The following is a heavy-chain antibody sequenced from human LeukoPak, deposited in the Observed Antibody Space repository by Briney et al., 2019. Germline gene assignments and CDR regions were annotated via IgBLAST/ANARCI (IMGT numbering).Heavy chain of an antibody. CDR1: GYTFTGYY. V-gene: IGHV1-2*02. D-gene: IGHD3-16*01. J-gene: IGHJ4*02. CDR2: INPNSGGT. CDR3: AREPMITFGARRYCDY. Sequence: ASVKVSCKASGYTFTGYYMHWVRQAPGQGLEWMGWINPNSGGTNYAQKFQGRVTMTRDTSISTAYMELSRLRSDDTAVYYCAREPMITFGARRYCDYWGQGTLVTVSS.